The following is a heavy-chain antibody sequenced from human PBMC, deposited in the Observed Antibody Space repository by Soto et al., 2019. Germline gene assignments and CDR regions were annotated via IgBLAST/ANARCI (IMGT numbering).Heavy chain of an antibody. D-gene: IGHD3-10*01. CDR1: GGSISSGGYS. CDR3: ARAPGSGSYYSGGYYYYGMDV. V-gene: IGHV4-30-2*01. J-gene: IGHJ6*02. CDR2: IYHSGST. Sequence: KASETLSLTCALSGGSISSGGYSWSWIRHPPGKGLERIGYIYHSGSTYYNPSLKSRVTISVDRSKNQFSLKLSSVTAADTAVYYCARAPGSGSYYSGGYYYYGMDVWGQGTTVTVSS.